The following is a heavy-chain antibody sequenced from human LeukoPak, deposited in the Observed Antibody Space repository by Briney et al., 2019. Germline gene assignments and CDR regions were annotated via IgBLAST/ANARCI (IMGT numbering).Heavy chain of an antibody. CDR2: ISSSSSTI. J-gene: IGHJ4*02. CDR3: ARDGAVEMATISFYFDC. D-gene: IGHD5-24*01. V-gene: IGHV3-48*01. Sequence: GGSLRLSCAVSGFTFSTYSMNWVRQAPGKGLEWVSYISSSSSTIYYADSVKGRFTISRDNAKNSLYLQMNSLRAEDTAVYYCARDGAVEMATISFYFDCWGQGTLVTVSS. CDR1: GFTFSTYS.